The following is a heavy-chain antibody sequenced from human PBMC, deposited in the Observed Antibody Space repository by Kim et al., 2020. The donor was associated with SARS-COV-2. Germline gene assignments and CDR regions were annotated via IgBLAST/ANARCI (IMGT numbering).Heavy chain of an antibody. CDR3: ARDLFGEFDF. V-gene: IGHV3-74*01. CDR2: INPYGRTI. CDR1: GFSLSSYW. Sequence: GGSLRLSCAASGFSLSSYWFHWVRQVPGKGPVWVSRINPYGRTINYAGSVRGRFTISRDIAKNTLFLQMNSLRAEDTAVYYCARDLFGEFDFWGQGTLVTVSS. J-gene: IGHJ4*02. D-gene: IGHD3-16*01.